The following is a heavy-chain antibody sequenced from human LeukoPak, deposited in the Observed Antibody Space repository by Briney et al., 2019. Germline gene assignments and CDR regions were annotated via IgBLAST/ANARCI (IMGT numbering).Heavy chain of an antibody. CDR2: IHPDGTIT. D-gene: IGHD4-23*01. CDR1: GFTISNYW. Sequence: GGSLRLSCVGSGFTISNYWMHWVRQAPGTGLVWVSRIHPDGTITTYADSVKGRFTISRDNSKNTLYLQMNSLRAEDTAIYYCAKDMGNYGDYVGWFDPWGQGTLVTVSS. V-gene: IGHV3-74*03. J-gene: IGHJ5*02. CDR3: AKDMGNYGDYVGWFDP.